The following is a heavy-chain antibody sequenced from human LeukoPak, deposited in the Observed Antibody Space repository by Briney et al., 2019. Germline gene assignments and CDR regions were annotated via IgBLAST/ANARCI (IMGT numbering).Heavy chain of an antibody. CDR3: ARDHSGSYYGGENYFDY. D-gene: IGHD1-26*01. J-gene: IGHJ4*02. CDR1: GFTFSSYR. CDR2: ISSSGNTI. V-gene: IGHV3-48*04. Sequence: GGSLRLSCAASGFTFSSYRMNWVRQAPGKGLEWVSYISSSGNTIYYADSVKGRFTISRDNAKNSLYLQMNSLRAEDTAVYYCARDHSGSYYGGENYFDYWGQGTLVTVSS.